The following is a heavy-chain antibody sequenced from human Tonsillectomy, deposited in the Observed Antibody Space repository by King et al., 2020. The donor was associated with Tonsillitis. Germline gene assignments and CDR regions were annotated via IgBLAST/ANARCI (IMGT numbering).Heavy chain of an antibody. CDR2: IYHSGST. V-gene: IGHV4-30-2*01. D-gene: IGHD4-17*01. Sequence: QLQESGSGLVKPSQTLSLTCAVSGGSISSGGYSWSWIRQPPGKGLEWIGYIYHSGSTYYNPSLKSRVTISVDRSKNQFSLKLSSVTAADTAVYNCARAFKPPGAFDYWGQGTLVTVSS. J-gene: IGHJ4*02. CDR3: ARAFKPPGAFDY. CDR1: GGSISSGGYS.